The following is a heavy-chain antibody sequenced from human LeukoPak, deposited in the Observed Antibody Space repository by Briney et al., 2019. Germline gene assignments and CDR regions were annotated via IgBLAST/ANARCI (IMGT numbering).Heavy chain of an antibody. CDR3: ATRSGDFWSGYEN. J-gene: IGHJ4*02. CDR2: FDPEQAKT. V-gene: IGHV1-24*01. CDR1: GNSLTDLN. Sequence: ASVKLSCKVSGNSLTDLNIQWVRQAPGKGLECMGGFDPEQAKTVYAENFQGRVIMTGDPSTDTAYMELSSLRSEDTAIYYCATRSGDFWSGYENWGQGTLVIVSS. D-gene: IGHD3-3*01.